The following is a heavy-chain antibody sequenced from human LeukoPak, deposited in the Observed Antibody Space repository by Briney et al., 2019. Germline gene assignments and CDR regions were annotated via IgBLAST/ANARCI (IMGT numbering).Heavy chain of an antibody. CDR3: ARVVGYCSSTSCYAFDY. V-gene: IGHV3-21*01. CDR2: ISSGTSYI. D-gene: IGHD2-2*01. CDR1: GFTFNTYT. J-gene: IGHJ4*02. Sequence: PGGSLRPSCAASGFTFNTYTMNRVRQAPGKGLEWVSSISSGTSYIYYADSVKGRFTISRDNAKNSLYLQMNSLRAEDTAVYYCARVVGYCSSTSCYAFDYWGQGTLVTVSS.